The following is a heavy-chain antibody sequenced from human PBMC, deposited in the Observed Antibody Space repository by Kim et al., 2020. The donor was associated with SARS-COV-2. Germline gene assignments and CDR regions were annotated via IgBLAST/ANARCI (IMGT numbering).Heavy chain of an antibody. V-gene: IGHV3-11*04. CDR1: GFTFSDYY. J-gene: IGHJ4*02. CDR3: ARAGGTYYYGSGSSPGSFDY. D-gene: IGHD3-10*01. Sequence: GGSLRLSCAASGFTFSDYYMSWIRQAPGKGLEWVSYISSSGSTIYYADSVKGRFTISRDNAKNSLYLQMNSLRAEDTAVYYCARAGGTYYYGSGSSPGSFDYWGQGTLVTVSS. CDR2: ISSSGSTI.